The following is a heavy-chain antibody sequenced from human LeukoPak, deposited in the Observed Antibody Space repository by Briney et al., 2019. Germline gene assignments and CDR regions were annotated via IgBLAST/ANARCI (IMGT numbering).Heavy chain of an antibody. D-gene: IGHD2-2*01. V-gene: IGHV1-2*02. CDR3: TRDHCTSINCYEYNYFGMDV. J-gene: IGHJ6*02. CDR1: GYTFTAYY. Sequence: ASLRVSYKASGYTFTAYYIHWVRRARGQGREGMGGINTNSDCSESVQKFQGRVTMTRDTSISTAYMELSSLRSDDTAVYYCTRDHCTSINCYEYNYFGMDVWGQGTTVTVSS. CDR2: INTNSDCS.